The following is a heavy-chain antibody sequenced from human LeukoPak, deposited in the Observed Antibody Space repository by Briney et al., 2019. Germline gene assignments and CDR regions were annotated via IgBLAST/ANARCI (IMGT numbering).Heavy chain of an antibody. D-gene: IGHD1-26*01. CDR3: ARRWEGTFDI. J-gene: IGHJ3*02. CDR2: IFPGDSDT. V-gene: IGHV5-51*01. CDR1: GYSFTRYW. Sequence: GESLKISCKGPGYSFTRYWIGWVRQMPGKGLESMGIIFPGDSDTRYSPPFQGQVTISADKSITTAYLQWSSLKASDTAMYYCARRWEGTFDIWGQGTMVTVSS.